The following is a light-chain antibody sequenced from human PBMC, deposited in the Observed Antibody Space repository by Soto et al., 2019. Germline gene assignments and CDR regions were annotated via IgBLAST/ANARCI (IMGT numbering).Light chain of an antibody. J-gene: IGLJ1*01. CDR3: QVWDHTTEHYV. CDR1: NIGTKS. Sequence: SYELTQPPSVSVAPGQTARITCGGNNIGTKSVHWYQQKPGQAPALVVYDDSARPSGIPERFSGSNSGNTATLTINRVEAGDEADNYCQVWDHTTEHYVFGPGTKVTVL. V-gene: IGLV3-21*02. CDR2: DDS.